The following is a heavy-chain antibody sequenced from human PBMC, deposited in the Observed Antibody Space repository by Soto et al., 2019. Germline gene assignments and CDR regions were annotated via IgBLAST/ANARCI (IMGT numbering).Heavy chain of an antibody. D-gene: IGHD3-10*01. V-gene: IGHV3-74*01. CDR2: IYNDGTYS. CDR3: TRGPRPISTGTGAY. CDR1: GFIFKRYW. Sequence: GGSLRLSCAASGFIFKRYWMHWVRQSPGKGLVWISRIYNDGTYSDYADSVRGRFTISRDNVNDTLYLQMNNLRAEDSGLYYCTRGPRPISTGTGAYWGQGTQVTVSS. J-gene: IGHJ4*02.